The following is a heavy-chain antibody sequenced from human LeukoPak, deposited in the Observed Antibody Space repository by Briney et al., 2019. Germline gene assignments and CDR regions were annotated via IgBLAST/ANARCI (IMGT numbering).Heavy chain of an antibody. Sequence: ASVKVSCKASGYTFTSYGISWVRQAPGQGLEWMGWISAYNGNTNYAQKLQGRVTMTTDTSTSTAYMELRSLRSDDTAVYYCARAPHQEDTALRWFDPWGQGTLVTVSS. V-gene: IGHV1-18*01. CDR2: ISAYNGNT. J-gene: IGHJ5*02. CDR3: ARAPHQEDTALRWFDP. CDR1: GYTFTSYG. D-gene: IGHD5-18*01.